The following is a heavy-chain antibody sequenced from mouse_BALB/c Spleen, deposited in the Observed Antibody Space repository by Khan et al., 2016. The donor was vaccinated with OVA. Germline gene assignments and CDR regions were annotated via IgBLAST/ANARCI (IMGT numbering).Heavy chain of an antibody. Sequence: EVQLQESGGGLVKPGGSLKLSCAASGFTFSNYAVSWVRQTPEKRLEWVATISIGGSYTYYPDSVKGRFTISRDNAKNSLYLQLNSLRSKYTAMYYCARRGYDEAYFDYWGQGTTLTVSS. CDR2: ISIGGSYT. CDR1: GFTFSNYA. D-gene: IGHD2-14*01. CDR3: ARRGYDEAYFDY. V-gene: IGHV5-9-3*01. J-gene: IGHJ2*01.